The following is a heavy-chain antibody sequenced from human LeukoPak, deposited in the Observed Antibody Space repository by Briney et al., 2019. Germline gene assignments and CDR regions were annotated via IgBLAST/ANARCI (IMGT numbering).Heavy chain of an antibody. CDR1: GYTFTGYY. V-gene: IGHV1-2*02. CDR3: ARAKVRGVIMDY. Sequence: ASVKVPCKASGYTFTGYYMHWVRQAPGQGLEWMGWINPNSGGTNYAQKFQGRVTMTRDTSISTAYMELSRLRSDDTAVYYCARAKVRGVIMDYWGQGTLVTVSS. D-gene: IGHD3-10*01. J-gene: IGHJ4*02. CDR2: INPNSGGT.